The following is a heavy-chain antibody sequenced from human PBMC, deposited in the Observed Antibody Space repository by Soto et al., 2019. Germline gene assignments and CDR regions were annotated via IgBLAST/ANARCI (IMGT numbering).Heavy chain of an antibody. D-gene: IGHD3-9*01. Sequence: PSETLSLTCTVSGGSISSYYWNWIRQPPGKGLEWIGYIYYSGSTKYNPSLKSRVTISVDTSKNQFSLKLSSVTAADTAVYYCARDRLANWFDPWGQGTLVTV. V-gene: IGHV4-59*01. CDR1: GGSISSYY. CDR3: ARDRLANWFDP. J-gene: IGHJ5*02. CDR2: IYYSGST.